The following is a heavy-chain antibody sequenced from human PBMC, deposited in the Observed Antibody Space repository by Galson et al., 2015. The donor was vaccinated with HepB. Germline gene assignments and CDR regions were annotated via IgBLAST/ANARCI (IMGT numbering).Heavy chain of an antibody. J-gene: IGHJ4*02. CDR1: GFTFSGSA. Sequence: SLRLSCAASGFTFSGSAMHWVRQASGKGLEWVGRIRSKANSYATAYAASVKGRFTISRDDSRNTAYLQMNSLKTEDTAVYYCTHMGFCSGGSCRDYWGQGTLVTVSS. V-gene: IGHV3-73*01. CDR3: THMGFCSGGSCRDY. CDR2: IRSKANSYAT. D-gene: IGHD2-15*01.